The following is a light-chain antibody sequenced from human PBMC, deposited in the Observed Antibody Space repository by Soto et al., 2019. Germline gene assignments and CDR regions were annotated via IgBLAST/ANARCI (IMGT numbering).Light chain of an antibody. CDR1: QTIDSW. CDR3: QQYNSYSRT. Sequence: DIQMTPSPSTLSASVVDRVTITCRASQTIDSWLAWYQQRPGKPPNLLIYKASTLASGVPSRFSGSGSGTEFTLTINSLQPDDFATYYCQQYNSYSRTFGQGTKVDIK. J-gene: IGKJ1*01. CDR2: KAS. V-gene: IGKV1-5*03.